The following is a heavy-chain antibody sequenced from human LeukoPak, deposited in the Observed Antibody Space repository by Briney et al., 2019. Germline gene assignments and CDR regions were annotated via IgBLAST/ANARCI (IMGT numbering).Heavy chain of an antibody. Sequence: PGGSLRLSCAASGFTLSSYWMHWVRQAPGKGLVWVSRINSDGSTTSNADSVKGRFTISRDNAKNTLHLQMNSLRAEDSAVYYCARGNSSAWYDYWGQETLVTVSS. V-gene: IGHV3-74*01. CDR1: GFTLSSYW. J-gene: IGHJ4*02. CDR2: INSDGSTT. D-gene: IGHD6-19*01. CDR3: ARGNSSAWYDY.